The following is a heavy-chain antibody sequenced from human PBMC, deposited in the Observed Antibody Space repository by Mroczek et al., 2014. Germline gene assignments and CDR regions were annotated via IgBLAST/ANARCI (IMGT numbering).Heavy chain of an antibody. CDR3: ARDHIVVVPAATLENWFDP. V-gene: IGHV3-33*01. CDR1: GFTFSSYG. Sequence: VQLVQSGGGVVQPGRSLRLSCAASGFTFSSYGMHWVRQAPGKGLEWVAVIWYDGSNKYYADSVKGRFTISRDNSKNTLYLQMNSLRAEDTAVYYCARDHIVVVPAATLENWFDPWGQGTLVTVSS. D-gene: IGHD2-2*01. CDR2: IWYDGSNK. J-gene: IGHJ5*02.